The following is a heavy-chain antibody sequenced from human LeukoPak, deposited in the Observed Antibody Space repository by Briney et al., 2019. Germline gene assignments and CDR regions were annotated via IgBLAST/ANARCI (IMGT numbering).Heavy chain of an antibody. CDR1: GGSISSYY. CDR3: ARDRRGSSNAFDI. V-gene: IGHV4-59*01. J-gene: IGHJ3*02. CDR2: IYYSGST. D-gene: IGHD1-26*01. Sequence: SETLSLTCTVSGGSISSYYWSWIRQPPGKGLEWIGYIYYSGSTNYNPSLKSRVTTSVDTSKNQFSLKLSSVTAADTAVYYCARDRRGSSNAFDIWGQGTMVTVSS.